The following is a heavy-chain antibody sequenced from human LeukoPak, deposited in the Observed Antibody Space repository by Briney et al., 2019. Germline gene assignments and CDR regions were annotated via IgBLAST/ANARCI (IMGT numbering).Heavy chain of an antibody. V-gene: IGHV4-59*01. Sequence: SETLSLTCTVSGGSISSDYWSWIRQSPGKGLEWIGYIYYSGITNYNPSLKSRAFISVDTSKNQFSLKLSSVTAADTAVYYCARFIGYSSGWFEFWGQGTLVTVSS. J-gene: IGHJ4*02. CDR2: IYYSGIT. CDR3: ARFIGYSSGWFEF. CDR1: GGSISSDY. D-gene: IGHD6-19*01.